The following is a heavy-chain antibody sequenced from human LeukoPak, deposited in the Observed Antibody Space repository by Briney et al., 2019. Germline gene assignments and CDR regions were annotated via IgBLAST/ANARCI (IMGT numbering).Heavy chain of an antibody. D-gene: IGHD3-16*01. CDR1: GFIFSTYG. CDR2: IRHDGSIK. CDR3: AKDSLADIDY. J-gene: IGHJ4*02. V-gene: IGHV3-30*02. Sequence: PGGSLRLSRAASGFIFSTYGMYWVRQAPGKGLEWVAFIRHDGSIKNYADSVKGRSTISRDNSKNTLYLQMNSLRAEDMSVYYCAKDSLADIDYWGQGTLVTVSS.